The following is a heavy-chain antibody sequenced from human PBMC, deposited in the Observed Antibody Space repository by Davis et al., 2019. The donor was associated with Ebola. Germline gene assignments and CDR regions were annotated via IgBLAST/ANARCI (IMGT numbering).Heavy chain of an antibody. V-gene: IGHV4-39*01. Sequence: WIRQPPGKGLEWIGSIYYSGSTYYNPSLKSRVTISVDTSKNQFSLKLSSVTAADTAVYYCARVARYCSSTSCYTLAAYYYGMDVWGQGTTVTVSS. CDR2: IYYSGST. J-gene: IGHJ6*02. D-gene: IGHD2-2*02. CDR3: ARVARYCSSTSCYTLAAYYYGMDV.